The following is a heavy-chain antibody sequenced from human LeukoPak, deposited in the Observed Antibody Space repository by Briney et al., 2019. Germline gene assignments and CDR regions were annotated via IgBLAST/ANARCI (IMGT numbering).Heavy chain of an antibody. Sequence: PSQTLSLTCAVSGGSISSGGYSWSWIRQPPGKGLEWIGEINHSGSTNYNPSLKSRVTISVDTSKNQFSLKLSSVTAADTAVYYCARGYIRKYYYDSSGYYYWGQGTLVTVSS. CDR3: ARGYIRKYYYDSSGYYY. CDR1: GGSISSGGYS. CDR2: INHSGST. V-gene: IGHV4-30-2*01. J-gene: IGHJ4*02. D-gene: IGHD3-22*01.